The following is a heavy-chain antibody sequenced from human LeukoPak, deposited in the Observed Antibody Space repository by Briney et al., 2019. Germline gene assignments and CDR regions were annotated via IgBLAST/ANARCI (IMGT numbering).Heavy chain of an antibody. V-gene: IGHV3-48*01. Sequence: AGGCLRLSCAASGFTLSTYSMNWVRQAPGKGLEWVSYITSSSSTLYYADPVKSRVTISIDNAKASLYLQMNSLRVEDTAVYSCARAAPTNGVWYSGFDYWGQGTLVTVSS. CDR2: ITSSSSTL. CDR3: ARAAPTNGVWYSGFDY. D-gene: IGHD2-8*01. J-gene: IGHJ4*02. CDR1: GFTLSTYS.